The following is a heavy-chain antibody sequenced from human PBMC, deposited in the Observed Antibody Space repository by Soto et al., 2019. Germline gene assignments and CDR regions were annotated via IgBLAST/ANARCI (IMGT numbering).Heavy chain of an antibody. CDR2: ISYDGSNK. Sequence: PGGSLRLSCAASGFTFSSYGMHWVRQAPGKGLEWVAVISYDGSNKYYADSVKGRFTISRDNSKNTLYLQMNSLRAEDTAVYYCAKESRGYFDYWGQGTLVTVSS. J-gene: IGHJ4*02. CDR1: GFTFSSYG. CDR3: AKESRGYFDY. V-gene: IGHV3-30*18.